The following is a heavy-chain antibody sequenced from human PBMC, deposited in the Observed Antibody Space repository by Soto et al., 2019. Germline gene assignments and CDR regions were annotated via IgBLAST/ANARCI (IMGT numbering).Heavy chain of an antibody. D-gene: IGHD5-18*01. CDR1: GGSISSSSYY. V-gene: IGHV4-39*01. J-gene: IGHJ5*02. Sequence: SETLSLTCTVSGGSISSSSYYWGWIRQPPGKGLEWIGSIYYSGSTYYNPSLKSRVTISVDTSKNQFSLKLCSVTAADTAVYYCARLTTAMVTVWFDPWGQGTLVTVSS. CDR2: IYYSGST. CDR3: ARLTTAMVTVWFDP.